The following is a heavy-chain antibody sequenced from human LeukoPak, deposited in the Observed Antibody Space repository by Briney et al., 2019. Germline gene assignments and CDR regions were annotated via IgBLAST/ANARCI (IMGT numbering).Heavy chain of an antibody. D-gene: IGHD1-26*01. CDR2: IYGSSGNT. Sequence: SETLSLTCTVSGGSINNYYWTWIRQPAGEGLEWLGRIYGSSGNTDYNPSLKGRVTMSLGKSQNQFSLILKSVTAADTAFYYCARVLSAMGANTFDVWGQGTMVTVSS. V-gene: IGHV4-4*07. CDR3: ARVLSAMGANTFDV. J-gene: IGHJ3*01. CDR1: GGSINNYY.